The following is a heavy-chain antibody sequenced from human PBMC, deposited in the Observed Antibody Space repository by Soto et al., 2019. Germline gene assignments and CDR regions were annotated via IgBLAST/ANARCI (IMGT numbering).Heavy chain of an antibody. CDR1: GFTVSSNY. CDR3: AREFRDGSNTRLAFDP. V-gene: IGHV3-66*01. D-gene: IGHD6-6*01. Sequence: GGSLRLSCAASGFTVSSNYMTWVRHVPGKGLEWVSVMYAGGTTYYANSVKGRFTFSRDNSKNMMYLQMNNLRAEDTAMYYCAREFRDGSNTRLAFDPWGQGTLVTVSS. J-gene: IGHJ5*02. CDR2: MYAGGTT.